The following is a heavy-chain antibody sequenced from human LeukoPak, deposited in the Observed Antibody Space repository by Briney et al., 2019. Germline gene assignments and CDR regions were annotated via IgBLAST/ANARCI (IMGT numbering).Heavy chain of an antibody. D-gene: IGHD6-13*01. CDR1: GFIFSNYW. CDR2: IKQDGSDK. Sequence: TGGSLRLSCAASGFIFSNYWMTWVRQAPGKGLEWVANIKQDGSDKYYVDSAEGRFTISRDNAKNSLYLQMNGLGAGDTAVYYCVRIGHLAAGDTFDYWGQGTLVTVSS. CDR3: VRIGHLAAGDTFDY. J-gene: IGHJ4*02. V-gene: IGHV3-7*01.